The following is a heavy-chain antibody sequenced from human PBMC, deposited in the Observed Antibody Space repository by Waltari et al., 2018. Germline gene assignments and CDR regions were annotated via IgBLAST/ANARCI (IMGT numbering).Heavy chain of an antibody. CDR3: VQDWNTGWAFAS. V-gene: IGHV3-7*03. Sequence: EVQLVESGGGVVQPGGSLRLSRAASGFTFTTFWMYWVRQAPQKGLEWVASINQDGSIKFYLDSVKGRFAVSRDNADNSLYLQMNTLRAEDTAIYYCVQDWNTGWAFASWGQGTLVTVS. D-gene: IGHD6-19*01. CDR1: GFTFTTFW. CDR2: INQDGSIK. J-gene: IGHJ4*02.